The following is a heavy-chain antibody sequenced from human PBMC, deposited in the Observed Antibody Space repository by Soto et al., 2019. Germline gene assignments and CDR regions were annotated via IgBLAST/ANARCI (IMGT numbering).Heavy chain of an antibody. CDR1: GFTFSSYW. D-gene: IGHD3-9*01. Sequence: PGGSLRLSCAASGFTFSSYWMSWVRQAPGKGLEWVANIKQDGSEKYYVDSVKGRFTISRDNAKNSLYLQMNSLRAEDTAVYYCAKGGPYYDILTGYSHWGQGTLVTVSS. J-gene: IGHJ4*02. CDR2: IKQDGSEK. V-gene: IGHV3-7*03. CDR3: AKGGPYYDILTGYSH.